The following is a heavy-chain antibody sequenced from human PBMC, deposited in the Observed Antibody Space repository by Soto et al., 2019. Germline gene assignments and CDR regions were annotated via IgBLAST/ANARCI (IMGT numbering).Heavy chain of an antibody. CDR3: TTVDYSDTIGYYSLDY. CDR2: IKSKTDRETV. J-gene: IGHJ4*02. Sequence: EVQLAESGGGLVEPGGSLRLSCAASGFKFSDAWMSWVRQAPGKGLEWVGRIKSKTDRETVDYAAPVEGRFSISRDDSKNTLYPEMRGLATEDTAVYYCTTVDYSDTIGYYSLDYWGQGTLVTVSS. CDR1: GFKFSDAW. D-gene: IGHD3-22*01. V-gene: IGHV3-15*01.